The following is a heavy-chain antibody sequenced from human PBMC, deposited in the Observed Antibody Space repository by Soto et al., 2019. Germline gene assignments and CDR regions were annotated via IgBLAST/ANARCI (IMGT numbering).Heavy chain of an antibody. J-gene: IGHJ5*02. D-gene: IGHD2-2*01. V-gene: IGHV1-18*01. CDR2: ISAYNGNT. Sequence: ASVTVACKASGYTYTSYGIIWVRQTPGQGLEWMGWISAYNGNTNYAQKLQGRVTMTTDTSTSTAYMELSSLRSEDTAVYYCATLDYYCSSTSCNNWFDPWGQGTLVTVSS. CDR3: ATLDYYCSSTSCNNWFDP. CDR1: GYTYTSYG.